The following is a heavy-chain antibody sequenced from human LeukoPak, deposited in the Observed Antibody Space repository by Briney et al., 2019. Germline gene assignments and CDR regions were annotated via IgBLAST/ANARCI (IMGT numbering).Heavy chain of an antibody. CDR3: TTLTTAFYGMDV. CDR1: GFTLSNTW. D-gene: IGHD4-17*01. V-gene: IGHV3-15*01. CDR2: IKHKPDGGTT. J-gene: IGHJ6*02. Sequence: GGSLRLSCVASGFTLSNTWMSWVRQAPGKGLEWVGRIKHKPDGGTTDYAAPVKGRFTISRDDSKNTLYLQMNCLKTEDTAVYYCTTLTTAFYGMDVCGQGTTVTVSS.